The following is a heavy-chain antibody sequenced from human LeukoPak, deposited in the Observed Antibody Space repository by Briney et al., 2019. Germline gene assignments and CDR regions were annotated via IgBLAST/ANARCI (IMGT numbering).Heavy chain of an antibody. V-gene: IGHV3-33*01. CDR3: ARETTPRTTVTTGGMDV. CDR2: IWYDGSNK. J-gene: IGHJ6*02. D-gene: IGHD4-17*01. Sequence: PGGSLRLSCAASGFTFSSYGMHWVRQAPGKGLEWVAVIWYDGSNKYYADSVKGRFTISRDNSKNTLYLQMSSLRAEDTAVYYCARETTPRTTVTTGGMDVWGQGTTVTVSS. CDR1: GFTFSSYG.